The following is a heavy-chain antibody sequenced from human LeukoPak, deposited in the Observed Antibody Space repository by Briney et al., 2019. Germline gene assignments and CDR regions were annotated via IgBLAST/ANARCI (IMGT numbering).Heavy chain of an antibody. CDR2: ISGSGSKT. CDR1: GFTFSTCA. V-gene: IGHV3-23*01. D-gene: IGHD5-18*01. J-gene: IGHJ3*02. CDR3: VKEPRGYSFSFDI. Sequence: GESLKISCAASGFTFSTCAINWVRQAPGKGLEWVSAISGSGSKTFYADSVKGRFTISRGNPKNTLYLQMNSLRPEDTAVYYCVKEPRGYSFSFDIWGQGTMVTVSS.